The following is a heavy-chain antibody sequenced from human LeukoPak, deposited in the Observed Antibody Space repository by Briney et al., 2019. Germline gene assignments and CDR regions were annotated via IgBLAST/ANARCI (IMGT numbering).Heavy chain of an antibody. CDR3: ARASNIVATTAPDY. CDR2: ISSSSSYI. D-gene: IGHD5-12*01. J-gene: IGHJ4*02. V-gene: IGHV3-21*01. Sequence: GGSLRLSCAASGFTFGSYSMNWVRQAPGKGLEWVSSISSSSSYIYYADSVKGRFTISRDNAKNSLYLQMNSLRAEDTAVYYCARASNIVATTAPDYWGQGTLVTVSS. CDR1: GFTFGSYS.